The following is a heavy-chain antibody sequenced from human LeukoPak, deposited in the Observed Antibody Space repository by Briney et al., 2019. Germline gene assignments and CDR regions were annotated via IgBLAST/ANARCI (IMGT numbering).Heavy chain of an antibody. CDR1: GFTFTDYW. CDR3: ARYRGYCSGGTCRIHYFDY. J-gene: IGHJ4*02. Sequence: GGSLRLSCAASGFTFTDYWMSWVRQAPGKGLEWVANIEQDGSDNYHLGSVMGRFTISRDNAKNSLYLQMNSLRAEDTAVYYCARYRGYCSGGTCRIHYFDYWGQGTLVTVSS. D-gene: IGHD2-15*01. V-gene: IGHV3-7*04. CDR2: IEQDGSDN.